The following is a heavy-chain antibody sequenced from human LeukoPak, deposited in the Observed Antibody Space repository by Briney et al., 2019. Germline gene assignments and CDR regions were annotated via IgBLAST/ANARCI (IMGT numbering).Heavy chain of an antibody. CDR1: GGSISSGGYY. J-gene: IGHJ4*02. Sequence: SQTLSLTCTVSGGSISSGGYYWSWIRQHPGKGLEWIGYIYYSGSTYYNPSLKSRVTISVDTSKNQFSLKLSSVTAADTAVYYCARADVGATPIGYWGQGTLVTVSS. CDR2: IYYSGST. D-gene: IGHD1-26*01. V-gene: IGHV4-31*03. CDR3: ARADVGATPIGY.